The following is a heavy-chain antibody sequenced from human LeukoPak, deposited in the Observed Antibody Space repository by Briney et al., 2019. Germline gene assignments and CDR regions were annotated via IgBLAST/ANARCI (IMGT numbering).Heavy chain of an antibody. J-gene: IGHJ4*02. D-gene: IGHD3-16*01. CDR1: GGSLSNYY. CDR2: IYESGIT. V-gene: IGHV4-59*01. CDR3: ARGRIGGPKAPFDY. Sequence: SETLPLTCTVSGGSLSNYYWSWIRQPPGKRLDWIGHIYESGITTYNPSLKSRVTITVDSSKNQFSLRLTSVTAADTAVYYCARGRIGGPKAPFDYWGQGTLVTVSS.